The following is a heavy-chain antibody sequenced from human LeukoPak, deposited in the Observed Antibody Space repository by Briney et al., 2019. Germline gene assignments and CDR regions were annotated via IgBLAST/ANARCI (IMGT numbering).Heavy chain of an antibody. Sequence: GGSLRLSCAASGFTFSSYGMHWVRQAPGKGLEWVAVISYDGSNKYYTDSVEGRFTISRDNSKNTLYLLMNSLGVDDTAQYYCARDHYYGAGTPPGDTFDIWGQGTVVTVSS. D-gene: IGHD3-10*01. CDR2: ISYDGSNK. CDR1: GFTFSSYG. J-gene: IGHJ3*02. CDR3: ARDHYYGAGTPPGDTFDI. V-gene: IGHV3-30*03.